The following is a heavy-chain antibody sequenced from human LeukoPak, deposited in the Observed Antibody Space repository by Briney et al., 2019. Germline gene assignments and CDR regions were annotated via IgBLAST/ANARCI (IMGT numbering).Heavy chain of an antibody. V-gene: IGHV3-48*03. Sequence: GGSLRLSCAASGFTFNNYEMNWVRQAPGKGLEWVSYISSSGSTIYYADSVKGRFTISRDNAKKSLFLQMDSLRGEDTAVYYCARAAEISALDNWGQGTLVTVSS. CDR1: GFTFNNYE. CDR2: ISSSGSTI. J-gene: IGHJ4*02. CDR3: ARAAEISALDN. D-gene: IGHD6-13*01.